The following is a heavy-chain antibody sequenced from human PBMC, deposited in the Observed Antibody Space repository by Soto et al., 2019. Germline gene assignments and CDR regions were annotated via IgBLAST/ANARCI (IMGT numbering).Heavy chain of an antibody. J-gene: IGHJ4*02. V-gene: IGHV4-59*11. D-gene: IGHD3-10*01. CDR2: IDYVGST. Sequence: SETLSLTCSVSGDSINSRYWSWIRQPPGKGLEWIGYIDYVGSTNYAPSLQSRVTMSVDTSKNQVSLKLRYVTAADTAVYYCVRQRGNYFDFWGQGPLVTVSP. CDR3: VRQRGNYFDF. CDR1: GDSINSRY.